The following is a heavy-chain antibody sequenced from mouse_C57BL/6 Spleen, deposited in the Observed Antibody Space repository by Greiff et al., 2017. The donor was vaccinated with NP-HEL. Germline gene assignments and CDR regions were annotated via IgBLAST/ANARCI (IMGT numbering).Heavy chain of an antibody. CDR3: ARGGLGYYFDY. D-gene: IGHD4-1*01. CDR1: GYTFTNYW. V-gene: IGHV1-63*01. J-gene: IGHJ2*01. Sequence: QVHVKQSGAELVRPGTSVKMSCKASGYTFTNYWIGWAKQRPGHGLEWIGDIYPGGGYTNYNEKFKGKATLTADKSSSTAYMQFSSLTSEDSAIYYCARGGLGYYFDYWGQGTTLTVSS. CDR2: IYPGGGYT.